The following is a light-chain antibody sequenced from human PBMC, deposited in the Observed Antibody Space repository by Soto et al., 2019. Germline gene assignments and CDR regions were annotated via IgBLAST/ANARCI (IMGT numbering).Light chain of an antibody. CDR3: QQYGSSPQT. V-gene: IGKV3-20*01. J-gene: IGKJ1*01. CDR2: GAS. CDR1: QSISSN. Sequence: EIVLTQSPATLSVSPGESATLSCRASQSISSNLAWYQQKPGQAPRLLIYGASNRATGIPDRFSGSGSGTDFTLTISRLEPEDFAVYYCQQYGSSPQTFGQGTKVDIK.